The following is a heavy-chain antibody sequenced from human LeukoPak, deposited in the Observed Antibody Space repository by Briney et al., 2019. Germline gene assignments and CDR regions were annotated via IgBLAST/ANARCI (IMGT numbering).Heavy chain of an antibody. CDR2: IIPILGIA. D-gene: IGHD5-18*01. CDR3: ARADGYSYGTGGLY. CDR1: GGTFSSYA. V-gene: IGHV1-69*04. Sequence: ASVKVSCKASGGTFSSYAISWVRQAPGQGLEWMGRIIPILGIANYAHNFQGRVTITADKSPSTAYMELSSLRSADTAVYYCARADGYSYGTGGLYWGQGTLVTVSS. J-gene: IGHJ4*02.